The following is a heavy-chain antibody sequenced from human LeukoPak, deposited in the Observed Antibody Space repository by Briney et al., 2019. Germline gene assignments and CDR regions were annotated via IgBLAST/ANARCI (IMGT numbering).Heavy chain of an antibody. CDR2: IYYSGTT. D-gene: IGHD1-1*01. CDR1: GGSMGKTSYY. CDR3: ARFKQLGRSFDS. Sequence: TSETLCLTCTVSGGSMGKTSYYWGWIRQPPGKGLEWIGNIYYSGTTYYNPSLKSRVTISVDTSKNQFSLTLNSVTAADTAVYFCARFKQLGRSFDSWGLGSLVTVSS. V-gene: IGHV4-39*07. J-gene: IGHJ4*02.